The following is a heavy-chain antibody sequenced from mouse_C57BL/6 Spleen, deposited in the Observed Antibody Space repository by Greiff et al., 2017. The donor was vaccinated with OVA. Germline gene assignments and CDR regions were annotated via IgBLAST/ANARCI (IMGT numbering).Heavy chain of an antibody. J-gene: IGHJ4*01. CDR2: IRNKANGYTT. CDR1: GFTFTDYY. Sequence: EVNVVESGGGLVQPGASLRLSCAASGFTFTDYYMSWVRQPPGKAPEWLALIRNKANGYTTEYTASVKGRFTISRDNTQNILYLQMNTLRAEDSAPYYCVKAVSEGDYAMAYWGQGTSVTVSS. V-gene: IGHV7-4*01. CDR3: VKAVSEGDYAMAY.